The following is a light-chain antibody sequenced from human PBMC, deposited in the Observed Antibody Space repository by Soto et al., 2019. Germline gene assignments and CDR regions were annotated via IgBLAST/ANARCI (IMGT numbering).Light chain of an antibody. CDR2: DVS. V-gene: IGLV2-11*01. CDR3: CSYAGSDTYV. J-gene: IGLJ1*01. CDR1: SSNVGDYAY. Sequence: QSALTQPRSVSGSPGQSVTISCTGTSSNVGDYAYVSWYQQQPVKPPKLIIYDVSKRPSGVPDRFSGSKSGTTASITISGLQAEDEADYYCCSYAGSDTYVCGTETKLTVL.